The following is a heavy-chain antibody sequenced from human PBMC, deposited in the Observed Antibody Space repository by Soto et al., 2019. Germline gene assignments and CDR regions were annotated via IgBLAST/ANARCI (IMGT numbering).Heavy chain of an antibody. CDR1: GFTFGNNA. Sequence: QVQLVESGGNMVQPGRSLRLSCAASGFTFGNNAMHWVRHAAGKGLEWVAQIWFDGNNKYYTDSVKGRFTISRDNLKNTVYLQMDSLRADDTAVYYCARDGQQLAPYAMDVWGQGTTVIVYS. D-gene: IGHD6-13*01. CDR3: ARDGQQLAPYAMDV. CDR2: IWFDGNNK. V-gene: IGHV3-33*01. J-gene: IGHJ6*02.